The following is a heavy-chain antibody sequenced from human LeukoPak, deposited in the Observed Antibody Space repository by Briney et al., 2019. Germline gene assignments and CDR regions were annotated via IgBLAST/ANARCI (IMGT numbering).Heavy chain of an antibody. D-gene: IGHD3-10*01. J-gene: IGHJ4*02. V-gene: IGHV1-46*01. Sequence: IINPSGGSTSYAQKFQGRVTMTRDTSTSTVYMELSSLRSENTAVYYCARDPEVRGVITVDYWGQGTLVTVSS. CDR3: ARDPEVRGVITVDY. CDR2: INPSGGST.